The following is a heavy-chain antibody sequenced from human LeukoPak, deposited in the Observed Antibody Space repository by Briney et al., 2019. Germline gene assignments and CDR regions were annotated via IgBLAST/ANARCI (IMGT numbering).Heavy chain of an antibody. Sequence: GGSLRLSRAASGFILDNYWMNWVRQTLGKGLGWVATIKPDGSERFYVDSGKGRFTISRDNVKNSLCLELSSVRAEDTGVYFCVAGRGDLWGQGTLVTVSS. D-gene: IGHD1-26*01. CDR1: GFILDNYW. CDR2: IKPDGSER. V-gene: IGHV3-7*01. CDR3: VAGRGDL. J-gene: IGHJ5*02.